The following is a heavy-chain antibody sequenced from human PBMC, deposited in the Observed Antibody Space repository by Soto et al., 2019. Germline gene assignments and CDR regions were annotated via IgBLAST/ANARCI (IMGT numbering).Heavy chain of an antibody. Sequence: SLRLSGTASGFTFGDYAMSWFRQAPGKGLEWVGFIRSKAYGGTTEYAASVKGRFTISRDDSKSIAYLQMNSLKTEDTAVYYCTRDKDIVVVVAAPLGMDVWGQGTTVTVSS. CDR2: IRSKAYGGTT. V-gene: IGHV3-49*03. J-gene: IGHJ6*02. CDR3: TRDKDIVVVVAAPLGMDV. CDR1: GFTFGDYA. D-gene: IGHD2-15*01.